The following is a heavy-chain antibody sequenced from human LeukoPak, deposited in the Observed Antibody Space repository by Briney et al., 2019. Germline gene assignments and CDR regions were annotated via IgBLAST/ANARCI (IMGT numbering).Heavy chain of an antibody. CDR2: INHSGST. J-gene: IGHJ4*02. CDR1: GGSFSGYH. Sequence: SETLSLTCAVYGGSFSGYHWSWIRQPPGKGLEWIGEINHSGSTNYNPSLKSRVTISVDTSKNQFSLKLSSVTAADTAVYYCATLSGSSSYFDYWGQGTLVTVSS. CDR3: ATLSGSSSYFDY. D-gene: IGHD6-6*01. V-gene: IGHV4-34*01.